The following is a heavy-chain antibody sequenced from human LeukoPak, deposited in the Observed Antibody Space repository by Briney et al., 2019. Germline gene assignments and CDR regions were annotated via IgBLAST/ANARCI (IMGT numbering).Heavy chain of an antibody. Sequence: GASVKVSCKASGYTFTGYYMHWVRQAPGQGLEWMGWINPNSGGTNYAQKLQGRVTMTTGTSTSTAYMELRSLRSDDTAVYYCARGRAYCGGDCYSPYYYMDVWGKGTTVTVSS. CDR1: GYTFTGYY. CDR2: INPNSGGT. D-gene: IGHD2-21*01. CDR3: ARGRAYCGGDCYSPYYYMDV. J-gene: IGHJ6*03. V-gene: IGHV1-2*02.